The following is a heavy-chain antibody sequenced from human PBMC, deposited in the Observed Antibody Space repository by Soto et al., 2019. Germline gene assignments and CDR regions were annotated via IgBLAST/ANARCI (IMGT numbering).Heavy chain of an antibody. J-gene: IGHJ4*02. Sequence: SETLSLTCTVSGGSISSYYWSWIRQPPGKGLEWIGYIYYSGSTNYNPSLKSRVTISVDTSKNQFSLKLSSVTAADTAVYYCARGDMVRGVKTFDYWGQGTLVTVSS. D-gene: IGHD3-10*01. CDR3: ARGDMVRGVKTFDY. CDR1: GGSISSYY. CDR2: IYYSGST. V-gene: IGHV4-59*01.